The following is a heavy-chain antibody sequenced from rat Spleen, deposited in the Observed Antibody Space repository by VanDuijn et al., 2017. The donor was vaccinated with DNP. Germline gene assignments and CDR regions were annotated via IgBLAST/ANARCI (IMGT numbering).Heavy chain of an antibody. CDR1: GFTFSKYY. D-gene: IGHD5-1*01. CDR2: ITNTGGST. Sequence: EVQLVESGGGLVQPGRSLKLSCAASGFTFSKYYMAWVRQAPTKGLEWVASITNTGGSTYYPDSVKGRFTISRDNAKSTLYLQMNSLRSEDTATYYCTRGSWYFDFWGPGTMVTVSS. V-gene: IGHV5S23*01. CDR3: TRGSWYFDF. J-gene: IGHJ1*01.